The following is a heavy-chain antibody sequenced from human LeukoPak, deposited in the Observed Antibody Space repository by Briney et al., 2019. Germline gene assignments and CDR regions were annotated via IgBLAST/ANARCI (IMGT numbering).Heavy chain of an antibody. Sequence: SETLSLTCAVSGGSISSSGYSWSWIRQPPGKGLEWIGYIHHTGSTYYNPSLKSRVTISVDTSKNQFSLKLSSVTAADTAVYYCARRGYCSSTSCYFPNWFDPWGQGTLVTVSS. CDR2: IHHTGST. D-gene: IGHD2-2*01. CDR1: GGSISSSGYS. CDR3: ARRGYCSSTSCYFPNWFDP. V-gene: IGHV4-30-2*01. J-gene: IGHJ5*02.